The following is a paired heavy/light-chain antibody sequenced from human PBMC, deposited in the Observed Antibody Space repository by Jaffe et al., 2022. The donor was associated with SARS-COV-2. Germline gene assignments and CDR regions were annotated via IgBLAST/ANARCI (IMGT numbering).Light chain of an antibody. V-gene: IGKV4-1*01. J-gene: IGKJ4*01. CDR1: QSVLNSSNNKNY. CDR2: GAS. Sequence: DIVMTQSPDSLAVSLGERATIHCKSSQSVLNSSNNKNYLAWYQQKAGQPPKLLIYGASIRESGVPDRFSGSESGTDFTLTISSLQAEDVAVYYCQQYYVTPLTFAGGTKVEIK. CDR3: QQYYVTPLT.
Heavy chain of an antibody. J-gene: IGHJ4*02. CDR2: ISPSGGST. D-gene: IGHD6-19*01. Sequence: QVQLVQSGAEVKKPGASAKLSCKASGYTFTNNYVHWVRQAPGQGLEWMGMISPSGGSTSYAQKFQDRVTMTRDTSTSTVYMAVSSLRSEDTAVYYCARDGVAGIYYFDYWGQGTLVTVSS. CDR3: ARDGVAGIYYFDY. CDR1: GYTFTNNY. V-gene: IGHV1-46*01.